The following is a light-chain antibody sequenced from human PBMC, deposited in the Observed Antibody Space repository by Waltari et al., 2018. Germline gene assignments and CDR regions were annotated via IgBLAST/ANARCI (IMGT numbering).Light chain of an antibody. CDR2: ATN. V-gene: IGLV1-40*01. CDR3: QSYDSSLSGVV. J-gene: IGLJ2*01. Sequence: QSVLTQPPSVSGAPGQRVTISCTGSSSNIGAGYDVHWYQQLPGTAPKLLIYATNNRPSGVPDRFSGSKSGTSASLAITGLQAEDEADYYCQSYDSSLSGVVFGGGTKLTVL. CDR1: SSNIGAGYD.